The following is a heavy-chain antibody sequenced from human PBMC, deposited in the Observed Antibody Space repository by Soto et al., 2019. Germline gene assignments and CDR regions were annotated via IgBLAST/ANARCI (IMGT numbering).Heavy chain of an antibody. CDR2: IKQDGSEQ. V-gene: IGHV3-7*05. J-gene: IGHJ6*02. Sequence: EVQLVESGGGMVQPGGSLRLSCAASGFTFSGYWMSWVRQAPGKGLEWVANIKQDGSEQFYVDSVKGRFTISRDNAKNSLYLQMNSLRAEDTAVYYCAREAVWGQGTTVTVSS. CDR1: GFTFSGYW. CDR3: AREAV.